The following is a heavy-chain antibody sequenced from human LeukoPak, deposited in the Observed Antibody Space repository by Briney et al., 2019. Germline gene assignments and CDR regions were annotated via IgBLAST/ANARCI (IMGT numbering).Heavy chain of an antibody. J-gene: IGHJ4*02. CDR3: AREGLGELTLDY. V-gene: IGHV1-18*01. D-gene: IGHD3-16*01. CDR2: ISTYNGDT. CDR1: GYTFTSYG. Sequence: ASVKVSCKASGYTFTSYGISWVRQAPVQGLEWMGWISTYNGDTNYAQKLQGRVTMTTDTSTNTAYMELRSLRSDDTAVYHCAREGLGELTLDYWGQGTLVTVSS.